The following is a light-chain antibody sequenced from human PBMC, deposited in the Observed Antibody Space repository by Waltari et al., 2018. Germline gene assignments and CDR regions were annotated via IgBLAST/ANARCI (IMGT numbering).Light chain of an antibody. V-gene: IGKV3-15*01. J-gene: IGKJ2*01. CDR2: GAS. Sequence: EVVMTQSPAILSVSPGERATLSCRASRSISSDLAWYQQKPGQAPRLLIYGASTRTIGIPARFSGSGSGTEFTLTISSLQSEDFAVYYCQQYNRWPPITFGQGTKLEI. CDR1: RSISSD. CDR3: QQYNRWPPIT.